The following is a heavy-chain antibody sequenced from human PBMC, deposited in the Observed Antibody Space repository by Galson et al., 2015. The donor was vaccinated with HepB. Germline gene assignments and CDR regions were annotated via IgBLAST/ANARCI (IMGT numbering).Heavy chain of an antibody. CDR2: IYYSGST. D-gene: IGHD3-10*01. CDR1: GGSISSGGYY. V-gene: IGHV4-31*03. Sequence: TLSLTCTVSGGSISSGGYYWSWIRQHPGKGLEWIGYIYYSGSTYYNPSLKSRVTISVDTSKNQFSLKLSSVTAADTAVYYCARYFSGSYYFDYWGQGTLVTVSS. J-gene: IGHJ4*02. CDR3: ARYFSGSYYFDY.